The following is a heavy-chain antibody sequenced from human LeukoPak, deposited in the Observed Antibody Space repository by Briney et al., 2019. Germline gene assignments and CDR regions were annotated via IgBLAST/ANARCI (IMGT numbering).Heavy chain of an antibody. CDR3: ARGRFCSTSICYVDD. Sequence: GGSLRLSCAASGFTFSSYNMNWVRQAPGRGLEWVASISTTSTYIYYADSVKGRFTISRDNAKNSLYLQMNSLRDEDTAVYYCARGRFCSTSICYVDDWGQGTLVTVSS. CDR1: GFTFSSYN. D-gene: IGHD2-2*01. V-gene: IGHV3-21*01. J-gene: IGHJ4*02. CDR2: ISTTSTYI.